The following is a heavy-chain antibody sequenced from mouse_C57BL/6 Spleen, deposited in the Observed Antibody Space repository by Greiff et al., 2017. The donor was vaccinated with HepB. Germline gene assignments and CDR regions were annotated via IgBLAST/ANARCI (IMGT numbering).Heavy chain of an antibody. D-gene: IGHD1-1*01. Sequence: QVQLQQSGAELVRPGASVTLSCKASGYTFTDYEMHWVKQTPVHGLEWIGAIDPETGGTAYNQKFKGKAILTADKSSSTAYMELRSLTSEDSAVYYCTISYGSSYYSWLAYWGQGTLVTVSA. CDR1: GYTFTDYE. J-gene: IGHJ3*01. CDR2: IDPETGGT. V-gene: IGHV1-15*01. CDR3: TISYGSSYYSWLAY.